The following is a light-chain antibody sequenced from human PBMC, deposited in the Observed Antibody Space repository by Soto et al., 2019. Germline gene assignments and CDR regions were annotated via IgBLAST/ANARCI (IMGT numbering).Light chain of an antibody. CDR2: GAS. Sequence: EIVLTQSPGTLSLSPGERATLSCRASQSVSSSYLAWYQQKPGQAPRLLIHGASSRATRIPDRFSGSGSGTDFTLTISRLEPEDFAVYYCQQYGSSPVTFGQGTRLEIK. V-gene: IGKV3-20*01. J-gene: IGKJ5*01. CDR1: QSVSSSY. CDR3: QQYGSSPVT.